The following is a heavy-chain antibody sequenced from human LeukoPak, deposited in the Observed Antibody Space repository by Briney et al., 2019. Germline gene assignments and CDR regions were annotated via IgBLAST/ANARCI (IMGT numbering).Heavy chain of an antibody. CDR2: IYTSGST. Sequence: SETLSPTCSVSGDSVVNYFGSWIRQPAGKGLEWIGRIYTSGSTNYNPSLRSRATISVDKSKSQFSLKLTSVTAADTAVYYCARDLSYCSNTRCYAPYYCYYWGQGTLLTVSS. D-gene: IGHD2-2*01. V-gene: IGHV4-4*07. CDR1: GDSVVNYF. CDR3: ARDLSYCSNTRCYAPYYCYY. J-gene: IGHJ4*02.